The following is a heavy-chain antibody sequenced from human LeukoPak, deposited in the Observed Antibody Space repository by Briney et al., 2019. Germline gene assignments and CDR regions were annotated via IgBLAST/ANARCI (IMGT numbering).Heavy chain of an antibody. D-gene: IGHD3-16*01. CDR1: GFTFSSYA. J-gene: IGHJ4*02. Sequence: GGSLRLSCSAPGFTFSSYAMHWVRQAPGKGLEYVSVISSNGGSTYYADSVKGRFSISRDNSKSTLYLQMSSLRAEDTAVYYCVKDLQRGGGYWGQGTLVTVSS. CDR3: VKDLQRGGGY. V-gene: IGHV3-64D*09. CDR2: ISSNGGST.